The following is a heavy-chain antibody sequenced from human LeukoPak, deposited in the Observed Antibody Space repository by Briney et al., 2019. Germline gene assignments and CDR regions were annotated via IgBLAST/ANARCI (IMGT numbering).Heavy chain of an antibody. J-gene: IGHJ4*02. Sequence: SETLSLTCAVYGGSFSGYYWSWLRQPPGKGLEWIGEINHSGSTNYNPSLKSRVTISVDTSKNQFSLKLSSVTAVDTAVYYCARLIWSGYYLPDYWGQRTLVTVSS. CDR2: INHSGST. D-gene: IGHD3-3*01. V-gene: IGHV4-34*01. CDR3: ARLIWSGYYLPDY. CDR1: GGSFSGYY.